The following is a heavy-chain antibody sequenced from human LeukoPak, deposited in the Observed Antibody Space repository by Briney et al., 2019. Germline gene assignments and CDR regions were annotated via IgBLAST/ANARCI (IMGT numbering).Heavy chain of an antibody. CDR2: INHSGST. CDR1: GGSFSGYY. J-gene: IGHJ4*02. V-gene: IGHV4-34*01. D-gene: IGHD3-9*01. CDR3: ARSPVLRYFGWGN. Sequence: PSETLSLTCAVYGGSFSGYYWSWIRQPPGKGLEWIGEINHSGSTNYNPSLKSRVTISVDTSKNQFSLKLSSVTAADTAVYYCARSPVLRYFGWGNWGQGTLVTVSS.